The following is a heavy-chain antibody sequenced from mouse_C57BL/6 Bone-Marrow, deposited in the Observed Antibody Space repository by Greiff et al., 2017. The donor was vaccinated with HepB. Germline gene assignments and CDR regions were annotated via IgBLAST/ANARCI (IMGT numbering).Heavy chain of an antibody. V-gene: IGHV14-4*01. CDR1: GFNIKDDY. J-gene: IGHJ4*01. CDR2: IDPENGDT. D-gene: IGHD2-1*01. Sequence: VQLKESGAELVRPGASVKLSCTASGFNIKDDYMHWVKQRPEQGLEWIGWIDPENGDTEYASKFQGKATITADTSSNTAYLQLSSLTSEDTAVYYCTIYGNYAYYAMDYWGQGTSVTVSS. CDR3: TIYGNYAYYAMDY.